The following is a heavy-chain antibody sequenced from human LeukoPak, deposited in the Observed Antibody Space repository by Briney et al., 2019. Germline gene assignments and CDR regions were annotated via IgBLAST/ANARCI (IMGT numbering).Heavy chain of an antibody. CDR2: INPSGGST. CDR3: ARSYDILTGYLSFDY. V-gene: IGHV1-46*01. Sequence: ASVKVSCKASGYTFTNYYMHWVRQAPGQGLEWMGIINPSGGSTSYAQKLQGRVTMTTDTSTSTAYMELRSLRSDDTAVYYCARSYDILTGYLSFDYWGQGTLVTVSS. CDR1: GYTFTNYY. D-gene: IGHD3-9*01. J-gene: IGHJ4*02.